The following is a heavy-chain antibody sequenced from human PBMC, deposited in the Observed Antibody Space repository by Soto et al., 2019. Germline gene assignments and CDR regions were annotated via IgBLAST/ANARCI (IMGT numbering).Heavy chain of an antibody. CDR2: INPSGGST. V-gene: IGHV1-46*01. CDR1: GYTFTSYY. J-gene: IGHJ4*02. CDR3: LVIAAAGDTNFDY. Sequence: QVQLVQSGAEVKKPGASVKVSCKASGYTFTSYYMHWVRQAPGQGLEWMGIINPSGGSTSYAQKCQGRVTMTRDTSTSTVYMELGSLRSEDTAVYYCLVIAAAGDTNFDYWGQGTLVTVSS. D-gene: IGHD6-13*01.